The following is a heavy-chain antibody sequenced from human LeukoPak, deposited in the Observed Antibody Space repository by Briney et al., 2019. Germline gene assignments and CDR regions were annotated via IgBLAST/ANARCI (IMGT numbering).Heavy chain of an antibody. D-gene: IGHD3-3*01. Sequence: GGSLRLTCSVSGVTFSYQWMHWVRQSPRKGLAWVSRISPDGSSTAYADSVKGRFTISRDNARNTLYLEMSSPRDEDSAVYFCVRGTTFWRGVDYWGQGTLVTVSS. V-gene: IGHV3-74*01. CDR3: VRGTTFWRGVDY. CDR2: ISPDGSST. J-gene: IGHJ4*02. CDR1: GVTFSYQW.